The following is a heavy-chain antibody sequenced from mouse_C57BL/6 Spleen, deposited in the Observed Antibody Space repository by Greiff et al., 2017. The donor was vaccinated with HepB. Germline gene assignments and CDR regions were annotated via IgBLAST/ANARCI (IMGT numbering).Heavy chain of an antibody. D-gene: IGHD2-4*01. J-gene: IGHJ4*01. CDR1: GYTFTSYW. Sequence: VQLQQPGAELVRPGTSVKLSCKASGYTFTSYWMHWVKQRPGQGLEWIGVIDPSDSYTNYNQKFKGKATLTVDTSSSTAYMQLSSLTSEDSAVYYCARRYDYDYYYAMDYWGQGTSVTVSS. V-gene: IGHV1-59*01. CDR2: IDPSDSYT. CDR3: ARRYDYDYYYAMDY.